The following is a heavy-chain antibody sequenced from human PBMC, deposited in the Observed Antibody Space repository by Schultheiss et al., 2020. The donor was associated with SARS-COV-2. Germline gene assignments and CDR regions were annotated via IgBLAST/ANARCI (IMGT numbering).Heavy chain of an antibody. J-gene: IGHJ4*02. CDR2: IIPIFGTA. CDR1: GGTFSSYA. D-gene: IGHD6-19*01. V-gene: IGHV1-69*13. CDR3: AREDRDSRGWYFGFDS. Sequence: SVKVSCKASGGTFSSYAISWVRQAPGQGLEWMGGIIPIFGTANYAQKFQGRVTITADESTSTAFMELSSLRSEDTAIYYCAREDRDSRGWYFGFDSWGQGTLVTVSS.